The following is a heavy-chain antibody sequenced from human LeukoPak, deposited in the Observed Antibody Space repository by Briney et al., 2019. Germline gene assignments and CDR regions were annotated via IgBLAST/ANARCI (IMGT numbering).Heavy chain of an antibody. D-gene: IGHD6-25*01. CDR3: ARDGSGFYLYYYMDV. Sequence: GGSLRLSCAASGFTFTDYSMTWVRQAPGKGLEWVSSISTVSSYTFYSDSAKGRFTITRDNAKNTLYLQMSSLSAEDTGVYYCARDGSGFYLYYYMDVWGRGTPVTVSS. V-gene: IGHV3-21*01. CDR1: GFTFTDYS. J-gene: IGHJ6*03. CDR2: ISTVSSYT.